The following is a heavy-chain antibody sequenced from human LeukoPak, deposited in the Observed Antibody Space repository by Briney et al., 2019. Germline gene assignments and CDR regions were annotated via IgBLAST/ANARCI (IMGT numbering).Heavy chain of an antibody. CDR1: GFTFSRHS. V-gene: IGHV3-48*02. CDR2: ISSSSNM. J-gene: IGHJ2*01. D-gene: IGHD6-13*01. CDR3: ARDQKYTSTWYRVGYFDL. Sequence: GGSLRLSCAASGFTFSRHSMNWVRQAPGKGLEWVSYISSSSNMDYADSVKGRFAISRDNAKNSLFLQMTSLREEDTAVYYCARDQKYTSTWYRVGYFDLWGRGTLVTVSS.